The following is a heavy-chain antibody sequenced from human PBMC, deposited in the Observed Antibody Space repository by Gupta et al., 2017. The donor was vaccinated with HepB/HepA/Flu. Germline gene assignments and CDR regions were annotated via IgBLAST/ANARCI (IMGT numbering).Heavy chain of an antibody. V-gene: IGHV3-23*01. CDR2: ISGSGCST. J-gene: IGHJ4*02. D-gene: IGHD6-13*01. CDR1: GFTFSSYA. CDR3: AKDLPDSSSWYNDY. Sequence: EVQLLESGGGLVQPGGSLRLSCAASGFTFSSYAMSWVRQAPGEGLEWVAAISGSGCSTYYADSVKGRFTISRDNSKNTLDLQMNSLRAEDTAVYYCAKDLPDSSSWYNDYWGQGTLVTVSS.